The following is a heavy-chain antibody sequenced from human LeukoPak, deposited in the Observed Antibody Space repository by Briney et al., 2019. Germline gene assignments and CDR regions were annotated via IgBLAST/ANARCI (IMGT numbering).Heavy chain of an antibody. CDR3: AKDGDVVVPAASNFDY. CDR2: ITSGGTI. D-gene: IGHD2-2*01. CDR1: GFTFSDYY. V-gene: IGHV3-11*01. J-gene: IGHJ4*02. Sequence: GGSLRLSCAASGFTFSDYYMSWIRQAPGKGLEWVSYITSGGTIYYADSVKGRFTISRDNSKNTLYLQMNSLRAEDTAVYYCAKDGDVVVPAASNFDYWGQGTLVTVSS.